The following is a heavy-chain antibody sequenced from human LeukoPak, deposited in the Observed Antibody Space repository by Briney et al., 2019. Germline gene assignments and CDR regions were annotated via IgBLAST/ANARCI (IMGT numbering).Heavy chain of an antibody. V-gene: IGHV4-39*01. CDR1: GGPITGYY. CDR2: FYYSGST. CDR3: TRRADYGDSGIDY. J-gene: IGHJ4*02. D-gene: IGHD4-17*01. Sequence: SETLSLTCTVFGGPITGYYWSWIRQPPGKGLEWIGSFYYSGSTYYNPSLKSRVTISVDTSKNQFSLKLSSVTAADTAVYYRTRRADYGDSGIDYWGQGTLVTVSS.